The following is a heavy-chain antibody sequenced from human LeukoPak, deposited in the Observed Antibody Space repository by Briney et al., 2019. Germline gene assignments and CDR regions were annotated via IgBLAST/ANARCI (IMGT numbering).Heavy chain of an antibody. CDR2: IYYSGST. V-gene: IGHV4-31*03. Sequence: SETLSLTCTVSGGSISSGGYYWSWIRQHPGKGLEWIGYIYYSGSTYYNPSLKSRVTISVDTSKNQFSLKLSSVTAADTAVYYCARERKRRDGYNYGFNYWGQGTLVTVSS. D-gene: IGHD5-24*01. CDR3: ARERKRRDGYNYGFNY. CDR1: GGSISSGGYY. J-gene: IGHJ4*02.